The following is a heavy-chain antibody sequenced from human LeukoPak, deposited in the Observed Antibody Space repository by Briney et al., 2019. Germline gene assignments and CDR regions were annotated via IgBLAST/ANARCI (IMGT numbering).Heavy chain of an antibody. V-gene: IGHV1-69*04. CDR3: ARHSSRGHYYDFDS. Sequence: ASVKVSCKASGGTFSSYAISWVRQAPGQGLEWMGRIIPMLSITNYAQKFQGRVTITADKSTNTAYMELTSLTSEDTAVYFCARHSSRGHYYDFDSWGQGTLVTVSS. J-gene: IGHJ4*02. D-gene: IGHD3-22*01. CDR1: GGTFSSYA. CDR2: IIPMLSIT.